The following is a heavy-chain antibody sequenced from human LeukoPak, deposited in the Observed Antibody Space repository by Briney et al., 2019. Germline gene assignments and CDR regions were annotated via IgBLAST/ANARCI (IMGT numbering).Heavy chain of an antibody. CDR2: ISSNGGST. D-gene: IGHD4-17*01. CDR1: GFTFSSYA. J-gene: IGHJ4*02. Sequence: GGSLRLSCAASGFTFSSYAMHWVRQAPGKGLEYVSAISSNGGSTYYANSVRGRFTISRDNSKNTLYLQMGSLRAEDMAVYYCARLNDYGDYGVDYWGQGTLVTVSS. V-gene: IGHV3-64*01. CDR3: ARLNDYGDYGVDY.